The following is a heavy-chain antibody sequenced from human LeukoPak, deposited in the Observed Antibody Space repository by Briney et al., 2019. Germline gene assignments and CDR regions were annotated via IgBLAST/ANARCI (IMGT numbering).Heavy chain of an antibody. CDR1: GGSISSGDNY. V-gene: IGHV4-30-4*08. J-gene: IGHJ4*02. D-gene: IGHD1-26*01. Sequence: SQTLSLTCTVSGGSISSGDNYWSWIRQPPGKGLEWIGYIYYSGSTYYNPSLKSRVTISVDTSKNQFSLKLSSVTAADTAVYYCAREGGSYLIDYWGQGTLVTVSS. CDR2: IYYSGST. CDR3: AREGGSYLIDY.